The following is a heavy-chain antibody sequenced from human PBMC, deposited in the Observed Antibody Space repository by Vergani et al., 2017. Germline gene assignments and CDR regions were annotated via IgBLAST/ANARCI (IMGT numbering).Heavy chain of an antibody. J-gene: IGHJ5*02. Sequence: EVQLVESGGGLVKPGGSLRLSCAASGFTFSSYSMNWVRQAPGKGLEWVSSISSSSSYIYYADSVKGRFTISRDNAKNSLYLQMNSLRAEDTAVYYCARDSLLYSSGWVDNWFDPWGQGTLVTVSS. CDR1: GFTFSSYS. D-gene: IGHD6-19*01. CDR2: ISSSSSYI. V-gene: IGHV3-21*01. CDR3: ARDSLLYSSGWVDNWFDP.